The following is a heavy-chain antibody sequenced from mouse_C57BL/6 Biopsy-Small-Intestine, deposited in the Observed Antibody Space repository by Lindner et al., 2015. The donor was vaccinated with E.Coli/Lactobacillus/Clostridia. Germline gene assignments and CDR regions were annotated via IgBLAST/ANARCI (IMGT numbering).Heavy chain of an antibody. Sequence: VQLQEVWGGLVKPGGSLKLSCAASGFTFSDYGMHWVRQAPEKGLEWVAYINTGSDIIYYADTVKGRFTISRDNAKNTLFLQMTGLRSEDTAMYYCATGFDYWGQGTTLTVSS. CDR1: GFTFSDYG. CDR3: ATGFDY. CDR2: INTGSDII. D-gene: IGHD4-1*01. V-gene: IGHV5-17*01. J-gene: IGHJ2*01.